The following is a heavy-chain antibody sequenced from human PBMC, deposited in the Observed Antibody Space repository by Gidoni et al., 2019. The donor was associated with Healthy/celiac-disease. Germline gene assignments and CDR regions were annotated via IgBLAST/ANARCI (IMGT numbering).Heavy chain of an antibody. CDR3: ARGGSEIVATIPLDY. D-gene: IGHD5-12*01. V-gene: IGHV1-18*04. J-gene: IGHJ4*02. CDR2: ISAYNGNT. Sequence: QVQLVQSGAAVKNPGASVKASYQAPGYTFTSYGISWVRQAPGQGLAWMGWISAYNGNTNYAQKLQGRVTMTTDTSTSTAYMELRSLRSDDTAVYYCARGGSEIVATIPLDYWGQGTLVTVSS. CDR1: GYTFTSYG.